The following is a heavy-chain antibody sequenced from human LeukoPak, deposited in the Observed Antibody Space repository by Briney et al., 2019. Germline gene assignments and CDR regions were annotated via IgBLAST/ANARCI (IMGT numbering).Heavy chain of an antibody. Sequence: GGSLRLSCAASGFTFSSYWMSWVRQAPGKGLEWVANIKQDGSEKYYVDSVKGRFTISRDNAKNSLYLQMNSLRAEDTAVYYCAKDLGGYDSHYHYGMDVWGQGTTVTVSS. CDR1: GFTFSSYW. J-gene: IGHJ6*02. CDR2: IKQDGSEK. V-gene: IGHV3-7*03. CDR3: AKDLGGYDSHYHYGMDV. D-gene: IGHD5-12*01.